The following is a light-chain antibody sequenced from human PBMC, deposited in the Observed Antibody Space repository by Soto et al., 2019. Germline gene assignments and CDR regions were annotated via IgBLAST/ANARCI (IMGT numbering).Light chain of an antibody. CDR2: KAS. Sequence: DIQMTQSPSTLSASVGDRVTITCRASQSISSGLAWYQQKPGKAPTLLIYKASSLESGVPSKFSGSGSGTEFTLTISSLQPDDFATYYCQQYYSYSPITFGQGTKLEI. CDR3: QQYYSYSPIT. V-gene: IGKV1-5*03. J-gene: IGKJ2*01. CDR1: QSISSG.